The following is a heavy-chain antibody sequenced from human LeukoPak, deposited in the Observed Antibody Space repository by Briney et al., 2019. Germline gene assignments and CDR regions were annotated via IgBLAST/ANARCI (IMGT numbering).Heavy chain of an antibody. J-gene: IGHJ4*02. D-gene: IGHD2-15*01. CDR1: GGSITNYY. V-gene: IGHV4-4*07. CDR3: ARGYCSGGTCYRTFFDY. CDR2: IYSSGTT. Sequence: SETLSVTCTVSGGSITNYYWTWIRQPAGKGLEWIGRIYSSGTTTYNPSLKSRVTISVDTSKNQFSLKLSSVTAADTAVYYCARGYCSGGTCYRTFFDYWGQGTLVTVSS.